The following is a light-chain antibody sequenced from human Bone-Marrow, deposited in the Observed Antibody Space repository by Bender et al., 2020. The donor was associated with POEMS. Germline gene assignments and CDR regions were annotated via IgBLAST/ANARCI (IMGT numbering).Light chain of an antibody. Sequence: QAALTQPASVSGSPGQSITISCTGTSSDVGSDNLVSWFQQRPGTAPKLILFDGTERPSGISNRFSGSMSDNTASLTISGLQAEDEAHYYCGSYTPSSHAVFGGGTKLTVL. CDR3: GSYTPSSHAV. CDR2: DGT. J-gene: IGLJ2*01. V-gene: IGLV2-23*01. CDR1: SSDVGSDNL.